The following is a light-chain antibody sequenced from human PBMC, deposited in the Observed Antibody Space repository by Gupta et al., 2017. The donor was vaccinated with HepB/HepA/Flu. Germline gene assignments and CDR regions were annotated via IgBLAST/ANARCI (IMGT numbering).Light chain of an antibody. J-gene: IGLJ1*01. CDR3: AVWDDSLNNYV. Sequence: QSVPTQPPSASGTPGQRVTISCSGRSSNIGSNAVSWYQHLPGTAPRLLFYSNDQRPSGVPDRFSGSKSGTSASLAISGLQSEDEADYYCAVWDDSLNNYVFGTGTKVTVL. CDR2: SND. CDR1: SSNIGSNA. V-gene: IGLV1-44*01.